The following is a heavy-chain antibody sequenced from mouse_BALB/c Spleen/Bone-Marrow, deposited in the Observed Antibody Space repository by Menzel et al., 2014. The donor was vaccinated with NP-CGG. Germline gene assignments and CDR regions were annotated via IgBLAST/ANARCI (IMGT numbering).Heavy chain of an antibody. J-gene: IGHJ3*01. Sequence: EVKLMESGGGLVQPGGSLKLSCAASGFDFSRYWMSWVRQAPGKGLEWIGEINPDSSTINYTPSLKDKFIISRDNAKNTLYLQTSKVRSEDTALYYCASLHYYGFFAYWGQGTLVTVSA. CDR2: INPDSSTI. CDR3: ASLHYYGFFAY. V-gene: IGHV4-1*02. D-gene: IGHD1-2*01. CDR1: GFDFSRYW.